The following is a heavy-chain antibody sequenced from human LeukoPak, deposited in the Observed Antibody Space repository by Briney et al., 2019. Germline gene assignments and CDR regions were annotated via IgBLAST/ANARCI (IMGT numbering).Heavy chain of an antibody. CDR2: ISGSGGST. CDR3: ALDPGGWELLYDAFDI. CDR1: GFTFSSYA. D-gene: IGHD1-26*01. Sequence: TGGSLRLSCAASGFTFSSYAMSWVRQAPGKGLEWVSAISGSGGSTYYADSVKGRFTISRDNSKNTLYLQMNSLRAEDTAVYYCALDPGGWELLYDAFDIWGQGTMVTVSS. V-gene: IGHV3-23*01. J-gene: IGHJ3*02.